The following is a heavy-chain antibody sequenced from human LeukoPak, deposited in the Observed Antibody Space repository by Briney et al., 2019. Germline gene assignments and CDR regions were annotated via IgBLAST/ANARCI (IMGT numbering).Heavy chain of an antibody. V-gene: IGHV4-39*01. D-gene: IGHD1-26*01. CDR3: ARHQTGANTFDS. Sequence: SETLSLTCTVSGGSISSSSYYWGWIRQPPGKGLEWIGSIYYSGRTYYNPSLKSRVTISVDTSKNQFSLKLSSVTAADTAVYYCARHQTGANTFDSWGQGTLVTVSS. J-gene: IGHJ4*02. CDR2: IYYSGRT. CDR1: GGSISSSSYY.